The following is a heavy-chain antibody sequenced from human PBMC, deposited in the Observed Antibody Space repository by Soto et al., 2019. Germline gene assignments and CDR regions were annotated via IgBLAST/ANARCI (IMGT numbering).Heavy chain of an antibody. D-gene: IGHD2-15*01. V-gene: IGHV3-30*18. J-gene: IGHJ4*02. CDR1: GFTFSDYG. CDR3: AKGGCSGGNCYSNC. Sequence: SLRLSCAASGFTFSDYGMHWVRQAPGKGLEWVAVISYDGSNTYYGDSVKGRFTISRDNSKNTLFLQMNSLRAEDTAVYYCAKGGCSGGNCYSNCWGQGILVTAPQ. CDR2: ISYDGSNT.